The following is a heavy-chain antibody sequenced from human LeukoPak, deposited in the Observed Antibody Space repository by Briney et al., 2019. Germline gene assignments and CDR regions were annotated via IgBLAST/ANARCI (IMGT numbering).Heavy chain of an antibody. D-gene: IGHD3-10*01. CDR2: MNPNSGNT. Sequence: ASVKVSCKASGYTFTSYDINWVRQATGQGLEWMGWMNPNSGNTGYAQKFQGRVTMTRNTSISTAYMELSSLRSEDTAVYYCARGRYSWFGELYNLDAFDIWGQGTMVTVSS. CDR3: ARGRYSWFGELYNLDAFDI. CDR1: GYTFTSYD. V-gene: IGHV1-8*01. J-gene: IGHJ3*02.